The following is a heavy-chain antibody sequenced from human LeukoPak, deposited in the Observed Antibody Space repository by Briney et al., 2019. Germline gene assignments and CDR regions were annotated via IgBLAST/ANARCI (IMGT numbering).Heavy chain of an antibody. D-gene: IGHD3-22*01. CDR3: ARRGYYDSSGYYYGVFDH. V-gene: IGHV4-59*08. J-gene: IGHJ4*02. Sequence: PSETLSLTCTVSGGSISSYYWSWIRQPPGKGLEWIGCIYYSGSTNYNPSLKSRVTISVDTSKNQFSLKLSSVTAADTAVYYCARRGYYDSSGYYYGVFDHWGQGTLVTVSS. CDR1: GGSISSYY. CDR2: IYYSGST.